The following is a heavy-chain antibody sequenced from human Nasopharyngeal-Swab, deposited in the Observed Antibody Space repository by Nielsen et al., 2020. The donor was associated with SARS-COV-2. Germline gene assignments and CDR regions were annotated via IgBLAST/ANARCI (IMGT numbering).Heavy chain of an antibody. D-gene: IGHD6-19*01. V-gene: IGHV4-30-4*01. CDR3: ARDSGVAGTKYYYYGMDV. Sequence: RQAPGKGLEWIGYIYYSGRTYYNPSLKSRVTISVDTSKNQFSLKLSSVTAADTAVYYCARDSGVAGTKYYYYGMDVWDQGTTVTVSS. CDR2: IYYSGRT. J-gene: IGHJ6*02.